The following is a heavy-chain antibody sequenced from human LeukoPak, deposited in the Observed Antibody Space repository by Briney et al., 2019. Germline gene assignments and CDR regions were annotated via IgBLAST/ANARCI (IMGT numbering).Heavy chain of an antibody. CDR3: ARLKDYYDSSGYYLNWFDP. Sequence: GRSLRLSCAASGFTFSTYIMHWVRQAPGKGLEWVAVISYDGSKKYYADSVKGRFTISRDNSKNTLYLQMNSLRAEDTAVYYCARLKDYYDSSGYYLNWFDPWGQGTLVTVSS. J-gene: IGHJ5*02. D-gene: IGHD3-22*01. CDR2: ISYDGSKK. V-gene: IGHV3-30-3*01. CDR1: GFTFSTYI.